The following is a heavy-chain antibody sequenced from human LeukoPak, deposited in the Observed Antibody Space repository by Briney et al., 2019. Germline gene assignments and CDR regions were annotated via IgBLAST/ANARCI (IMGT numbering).Heavy chain of an antibody. CDR3: ARDGVDYGSGRNYYIMDV. CDR1: GFTVSSNY. D-gene: IGHD3-10*01. Sequence: GGSLRLSCAASGFTVSSNYMSWVRQAPGKGLEWVSVIYSGGSTYYADSVKGRFTISRDNSKNTLYLQMNSLRAEDTAVYYCARDGVDYGSGRNYYIMDVWGQGTTVTVSS. J-gene: IGHJ6*02. V-gene: IGHV3-53*01. CDR2: IYSGGST.